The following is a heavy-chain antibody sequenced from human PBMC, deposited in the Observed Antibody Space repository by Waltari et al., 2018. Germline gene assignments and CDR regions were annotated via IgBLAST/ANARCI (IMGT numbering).Heavy chain of an antibody. CDR2: SSSSTTYI. J-gene: IGHJ4*02. V-gene: IGHV3-21*01. CDR3: VSGGWGFYFDY. CDR1: GFSFSSYS. D-gene: IGHD7-27*01. Sequence: EVQLVESGGGLVKPGGSLRLSCGASGFSFSSYSRNWVRQAPGKVLEWVSSSSSSTTYIHYADSVKGRFTISRDNAKNSLYLQMNSLRVEDTAVYYCVSGGWGFYFDYWGQGTVVTVSS.